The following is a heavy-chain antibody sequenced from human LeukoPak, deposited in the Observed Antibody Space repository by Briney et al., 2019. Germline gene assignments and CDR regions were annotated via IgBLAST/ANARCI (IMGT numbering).Heavy chain of an antibody. CDR2: TYYRSKWYN. Sequence: SQTLSLTCAISGDSFSSNSAAWNWIRQAPSRGLEWPGRTYYRSKWYNDYAVSVKSRITINPDTSKNQFSLQLNSVTPEDTAVYYCARDLGLSRNDALDIWGQGAMVTVSS. J-gene: IGHJ3*02. D-gene: IGHD3-16*01. V-gene: IGHV6-1*01. CDR3: ARDLGLSRNDALDI. CDR1: GDSFSSNSAA.